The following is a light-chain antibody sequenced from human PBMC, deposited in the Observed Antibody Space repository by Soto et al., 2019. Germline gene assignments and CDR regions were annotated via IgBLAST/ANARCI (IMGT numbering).Light chain of an antibody. J-gene: IGKJ1*01. CDR1: QSISDT. CDR3: QQYNYRPWT. V-gene: IGKV3-15*01. CDR2: GAS. Sequence: ETAMSQSPATLSVSPGGRATRSCRASQSISDTLAWYQQKPGQAPRLLIYGASTRAPGFPARFSGSGSGTDFTLTISSLQSEDFAVYYCQQYNYRPWTFGQGTMV.